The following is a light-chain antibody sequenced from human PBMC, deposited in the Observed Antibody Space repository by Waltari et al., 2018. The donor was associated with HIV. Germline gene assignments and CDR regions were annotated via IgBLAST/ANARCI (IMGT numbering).Light chain of an antibody. CDR1: QSVSSSY. CDR2: AAS. J-gene: IGKJ1*01. Sequence: EIVLTQSPGTLSLSPGERATLSCRASQSVSSSYLGWYQQKVGQAPRLLIYAASIRATGIPDRFSGSGSGTDFTLTISRLEPEDFAVYYCQQRTSAPRTFGQGTKVEIK. CDR3: QQRTSAPRT. V-gene: IGKV3-20*01.